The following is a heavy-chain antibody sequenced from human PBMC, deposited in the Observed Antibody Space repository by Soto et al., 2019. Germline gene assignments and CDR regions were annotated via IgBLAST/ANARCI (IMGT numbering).Heavy chain of an antibody. Sequence: GGSLRLSCAASGFTVSSNYLSWVRQAPGKGLEWVSVVYSGGSTYYADSVKGRFTISRDNSKNTLCRQMNSLRAEDTAVYYCARGFPYYYGMDVWGQGTTVTVSS. V-gene: IGHV3-53*01. CDR3: ARGFPYYYGMDV. J-gene: IGHJ6*02. CDR2: VYSGGST. CDR1: GFTVSSNY.